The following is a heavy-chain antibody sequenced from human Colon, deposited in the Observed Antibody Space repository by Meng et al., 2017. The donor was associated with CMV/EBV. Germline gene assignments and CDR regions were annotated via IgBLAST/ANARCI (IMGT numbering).Heavy chain of an antibody. D-gene: IGHD1-1*01. CDR2: IYPADSDT. V-gene: IGHV5-51*01. CDR3: ARHTTLDDWFDP. Sequence: CRGSGYTFTSHWIAWVRQKPGKGLEWMGFIYPADSDTAYSPSVQGQVTISVDKSSDTVYLQWDSLKASDTATYYCARHTTLDDWFDPWGQGTMVTVSS. CDR1: GYTFTSHW. J-gene: IGHJ5*02.